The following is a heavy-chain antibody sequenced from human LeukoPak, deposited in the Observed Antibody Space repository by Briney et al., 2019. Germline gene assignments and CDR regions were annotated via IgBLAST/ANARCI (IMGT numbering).Heavy chain of an antibody. CDR2: FHPEDGET. D-gene: IGHD6-13*01. CDR1: GYTLTELS. J-gene: IGHJ4*02. CDR3: ATEVGQQLVNGFDY. Sequence: GASVKVSCKVSGYTLTELSMHWVRQAPGKGLKWRGGFHPEDGETIYAQKFQGRVTMTEDTSTDTAYMELSSLRSEDTAVYYCATEVGQQLVNGFDYWGQGTLVTVSS. V-gene: IGHV1-24*01.